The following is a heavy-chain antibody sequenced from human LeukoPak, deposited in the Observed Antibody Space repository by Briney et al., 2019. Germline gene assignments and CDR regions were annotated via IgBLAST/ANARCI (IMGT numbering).Heavy chain of an antibody. D-gene: IGHD5-12*01. V-gene: IGHV3-33*01. J-gene: IGHJ4*02. CDR1: GFTFSGYG. Sequence: GESLRLSCAASGFTFSGYGMHWVRQAPGKGLEWVAVIWYDGSNKYYADSVKGRFTISRDNSKNTLYLQMNSLRAEDTAVYYCARQSSGYAFLWWGQGTLVTVSS. CDR2: IWYDGSNK. CDR3: ARQSSGYAFLW.